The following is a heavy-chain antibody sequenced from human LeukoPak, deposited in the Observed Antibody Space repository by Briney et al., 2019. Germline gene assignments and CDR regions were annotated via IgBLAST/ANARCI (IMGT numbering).Heavy chain of an antibody. CDR1: GGSFSGYY. D-gene: IGHD3-10*01. V-gene: IGHV4-34*01. J-gene: IGHJ4*02. CDR2: INHSGST. CDR3: AAYGSGVAGDY. Sequence: PSETLSLTCVVYGGSFSGYYWSWIRQPPGKGLEWIGEINHSGSTNYNPSLKSRVTISVDTSKNQFSLKLSSVTAADTAVYYCAAYGSGVAGDYWGQGTLVTVSS.